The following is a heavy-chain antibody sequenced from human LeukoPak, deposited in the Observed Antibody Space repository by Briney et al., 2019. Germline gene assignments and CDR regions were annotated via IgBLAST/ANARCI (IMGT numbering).Heavy chain of an antibody. D-gene: IGHD3-3*01. V-gene: IGHV1-46*01. CDR1: GYTFTSYY. J-gene: IGHJ6*03. CDR3: ARDHGDFYYYYYYMDV. CDR2: INPSGGST. Sequence: ASVKVSCTASGYTFTSYYMHWVRQAPGQGLEWMGLINPSGGSTSYAQKFQGRVTMTRDTSISTAYMELSRLRSDDTAVYYCARDHGDFYYYYYYMDVWGKGTTVTVSS.